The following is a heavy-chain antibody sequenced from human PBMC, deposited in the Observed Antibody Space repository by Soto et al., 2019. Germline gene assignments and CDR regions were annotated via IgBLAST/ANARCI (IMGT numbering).Heavy chain of an antibody. CDR1: GFTFSSYA. Sequence: PGRSLRLSCAASGFTFSSYAMHWVRQAPGKGLEWVAVISYDGSNKYYADSVKGRFTISRDNSKNTLCLQMNSLRAEDTAVYYCARGSHHFDYWGQGTLVTVSS. J-gene: IGHJ4*02. CDR3: ARGSHHFDY. CDR2: ISYDGSNK. V-gene: IGHV3-30-3*01.